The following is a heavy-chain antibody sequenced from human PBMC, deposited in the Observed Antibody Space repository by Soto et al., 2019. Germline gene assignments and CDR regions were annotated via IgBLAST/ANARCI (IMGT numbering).Heavy chain of an antibody. J-gene: IGHJ4*02. CDR1: GFTFSSYA. CDR2: ISGSGGST. D-gene: IGHD4-17*01. CDR3: AKNPTVTPTGRFRYFDY. Sequence: GGSLRLSCAASGFTFSSYAMSWVRQAPGKGLEWVSAISGSGGSTSYADSVKGRFTISRDNSKNTLYLQMNSLRAEDTAVYYCAKNPTVTPTGRFRYFDYWGQGTLVTVSS. V-gene: IGHV3-23*01.